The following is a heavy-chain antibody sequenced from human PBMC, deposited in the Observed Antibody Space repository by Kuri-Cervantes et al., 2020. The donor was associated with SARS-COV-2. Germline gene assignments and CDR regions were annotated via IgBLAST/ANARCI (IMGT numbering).Heavy chain of an antibody. D-gene: IGHD6-13*01. Sequence: SETLSLTCTVSGGSISSYYWSWVRQPPGKGLEWIGEIYHSGSTNYNPSLKSRVTISVDKSKNQFSLKLSSVTAADTAVYYCARGVAAARYGMDVWGQGTTVTVSS. V-gene: IGHV4-59*12. CDR2: IYHSGST. CDR1: GGSISSYY. J-gene: IGHJ6*02. CDR3: ARGVAAARYGMDV.